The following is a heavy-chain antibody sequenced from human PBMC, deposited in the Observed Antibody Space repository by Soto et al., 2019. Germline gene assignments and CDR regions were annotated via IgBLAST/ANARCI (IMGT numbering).Heavy chain of an antibody. J-gene: IGHJ5*02. CDR1: GDSVSSNSAA. D-gene: IGHD4-17*01. CDR2: TYCRSKWYS. V-gene: IGHV6-1*01. CDR3: ARGTTALDX. Sequence: SQTLSLTCSISGDSVSSNSAAWNWIRQSPSRGLECLGSTYCRSKWYSLYAVSLKGRITIKPDTSKNQFSLQLNSVTTEDTAVYYCARGTTALDXWGQGTLVTVSX.